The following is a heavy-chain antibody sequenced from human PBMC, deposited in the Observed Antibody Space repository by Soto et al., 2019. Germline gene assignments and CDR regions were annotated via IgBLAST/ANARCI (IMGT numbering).Heavy chain of an antibody. CDR2: TSYDGSNN. J-gene: IGHJ4*02. CDR3: ARWGTTGGLDV. CDR1: GFTFRSYV. V-gene: IGHV3-33*05. D-gene: IGHD3-16*01. Sequence: QVPLVESGGGVVQPGTSLRLSCVGSGFTFRSYVIHWVRQAPGKGLEWVALTSYDGSNNFYGDSVKGRFTISRDNSRNTVELQIDSLRLEVTALYYCARWGTTGGLDVWGQGTLVSVSS.